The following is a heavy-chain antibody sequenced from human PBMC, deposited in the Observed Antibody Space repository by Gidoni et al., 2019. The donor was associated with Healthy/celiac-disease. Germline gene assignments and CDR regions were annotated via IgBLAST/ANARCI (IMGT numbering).Heavy chain of an antibody. J-gene: IGHJ4*02. V-gene: IGHV3-53*01. Sequence: EVQLVESGGGLIQPGGSLRLSCAASGFTVSSNYMSWVRQAQGKGLEWVSVIYSGGSTYYADSVKGRFTISRDNSKNTLYLQMNSLRAEDTAVYYCARDGGSYYGGLDYWGQGTLVTVSS. D-gene: IGHD1-26*01. CDR2: IYSGGST. CDR3: ARDGGSYYGGLDY. CDR1: GFTVSSNY.